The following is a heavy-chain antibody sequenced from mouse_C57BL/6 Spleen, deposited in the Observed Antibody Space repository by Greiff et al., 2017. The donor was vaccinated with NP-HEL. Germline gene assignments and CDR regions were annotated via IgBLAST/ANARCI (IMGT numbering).Heavy chain of an antibody. CDR1: GYTFTSYW. V-gene: IGHV1-64*01. CDR3: ARLRPWFAY. CDR2: IHPNSGST. Sequence: QVQLHQPGAELVKPGASVKLSCKASGYTFTSYWMHWGKKRPGQGLEGIGLIHPNSGSTNYNEKFKSKATLTVDKSSSTAYMQLSSLTSEDSAVYYCARLRPWFAYWGQGTLVTVSA. J-gene: IGHJ3*01.